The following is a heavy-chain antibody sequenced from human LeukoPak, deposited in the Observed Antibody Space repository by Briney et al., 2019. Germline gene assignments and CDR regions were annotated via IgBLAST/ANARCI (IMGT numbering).Heavy chain of an antibody. V-gene: IGHV3-30*02. CDR1: GFTFSSYG. D-gene: IGHD1-1*01. CDR2: IRYDGSNK. Sequence: HPGGSLRLSCAASGFTFSSYGMHWVRQAPGKGLEWVAFIRYDGSNKYYADSVKGRFTISRDNSKNTLYLQMNSLRAEDTAVYYCAKDHGAGNDPSHYYYMDVWGKGTTVTVSS. J-gene: IGHJ6*03. CDR3: AKDHGAGNDPSHYYYMDV.